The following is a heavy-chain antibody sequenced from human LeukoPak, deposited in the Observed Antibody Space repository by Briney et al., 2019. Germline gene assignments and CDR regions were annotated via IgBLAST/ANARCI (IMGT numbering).Heavy chain of an antibody. CDR1: EFSVGSNY. Sequence: GGSLRLSCAASEFSVGSNYMTWVRQAPGKGLEWVSLIYSGGSTYYADSVKGRFTISRDNSKNTLYLQMNSLRAEDTAVYYCARVLDGSGSYYRGPYYYYYYMDVWGKGTTVTISS. CDR3: ARVLDGSGSYYRGPYYYYYYMDV. CDR2: IYSGGST. D-gene: IGHD3-10*01. J-gene: IGHJ6*03. V-gene: IGHV3-66*01.